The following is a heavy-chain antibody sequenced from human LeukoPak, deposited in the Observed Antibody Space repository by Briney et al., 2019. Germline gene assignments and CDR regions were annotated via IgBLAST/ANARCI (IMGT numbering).Heavy chain of an antibody. D-gene: IGHD2-15*01. CDR3: ARVVVAANYYYGMDV. CDR2: IYYSGRT. V-gene: IGHV4-59*01. CDR1: GGSTSSYY. Sequence: SETLSLTCTVSGGSTSSYYRSWIRQPPGQGLEWIGYIYYSGRTNYNPSLKSRVTISVDTSKTQSSLKLSSVTAADTAVYYCARVVVAANYYYGMDVWGQGTTVTVSS. J-gene: IGHJ6*02.